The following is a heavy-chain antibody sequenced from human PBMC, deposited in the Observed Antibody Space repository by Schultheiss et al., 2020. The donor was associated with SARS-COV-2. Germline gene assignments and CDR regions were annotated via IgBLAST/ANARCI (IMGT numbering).Heavy chain of an antibody. CDR2: IYWNDDK. J-gene: IGHJ4*02. V-gene: IGHV2-5*01. CDR1: GFSLSTSGVG. D-gene: IGHD3-10*01. Sequence: SGPTLVKPTQTLTLTCTFSGFSLSTSGVGVGWIRQPPGKALEWLALIYWNDDKRYSPSLKSRLTITKDTSKNQVVLTMTNMDPVDTATYYCARNKGSGSYYDFDYWGQGTLVTVSS. CDR3: ARNKGSGSYYDFDY.